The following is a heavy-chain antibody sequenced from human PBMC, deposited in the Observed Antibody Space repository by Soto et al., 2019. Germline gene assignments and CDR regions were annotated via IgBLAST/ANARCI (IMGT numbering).Heavy chain of an antibody. CDR1: GFTYGDFG. CDR3: ARDAYGTAGQGGAFDI. CDR2: IWHDGSKK. D-gene: IGHD3-10*01. V-gene: IGHV3-33*01. J-gene: IGHJ3*02. Sequence: QVQLVESGGGVVQPGRSLRLSCATSGFTYGDFGMHRARQAPGKGLEWVAVIWHDGSKKLYADSVKGRFTISRDDSKNTLDLQMNSLRVEDTALYYCARDAYGTAGQGGAFDIWGQGTMVIVSS.